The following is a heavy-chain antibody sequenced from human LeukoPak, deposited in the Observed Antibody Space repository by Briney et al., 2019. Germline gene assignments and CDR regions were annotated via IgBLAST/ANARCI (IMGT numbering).Heavy chain of an antibody. Sequence: SETLSLTCTVSGCSLSSYYWSWIRQPPGKGLEWIAYIYHSGSTNYNPSLKSRVTISVDTSKNQFSLKLTSVTAADTAVYYCARSPPLTAADFDYWGQGTLVTVSS. CDR3: ARSPPLTAADFDY. J-gene: IGHJ4*02. V-gene: IGHV4-59*01. D-gene: IGHD6-13*01. CDR2: IYHSGST. CDR1: GCSLSSYY.